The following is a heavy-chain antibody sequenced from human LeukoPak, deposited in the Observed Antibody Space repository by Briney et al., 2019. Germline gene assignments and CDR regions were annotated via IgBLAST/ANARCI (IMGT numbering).Heavy chain of an antibody. CDR3: ASDSPYYGMDV. CDR2: INSDGSAT. V-gene: IGHV3-74*01. CDR1: X. Sequence: XMHXVXQXXXXXLXWVSRINSDGSATIYADSVRGRFTISRDNAKNTLYLQMSGLRVEDTAVYHCASDSPYYGMDVWGQGTTVTVSS. J-gene: IGHJ6*02.